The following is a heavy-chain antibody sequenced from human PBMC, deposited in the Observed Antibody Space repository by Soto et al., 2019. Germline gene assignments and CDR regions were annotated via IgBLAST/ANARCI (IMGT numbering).Heavy chain of an antibody. D-gene: IGHD4-17*01. CDR1: GFTFSSYG. Sequence: QVQLVESGGGVVQPGRSLRLSCAASGFTFSSYGMHWVRQAPGKGLEWVAVIWYDGSNKYYADSVKGRFTISRDNSKNTLYLQMNSLRAEDTAVYYCARDDYGSNSFDYWGQGTLVTVSS. V-gene: IGHV3-33*01. CDR2: IWYDGSNK. J-gene: IGHJ4*02. CDR3: ARDDYGSNSFDY.